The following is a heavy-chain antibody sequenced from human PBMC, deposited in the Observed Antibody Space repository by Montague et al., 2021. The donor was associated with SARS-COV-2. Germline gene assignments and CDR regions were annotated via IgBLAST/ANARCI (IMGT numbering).Heavy chain of an antibody. CDR2: INHSGST. CDR1: GGSFSGYY. J-gene: IGHJ4*02. Sequence: SETLSLTCAVYGGSFSGYYWNWIRQPPGKGLEWIGGINHSGSTNYNPSLKSRVTMSVDTSKNQFSLKLSSVTAADAAVYYCARGARQGYGFRLGSFDSWGQGTLVTASS. V-gene: IGHV4-34*01. CDR3: ARGARQGYGFRLGSFDS. D-gene: IGHD3-10*01.